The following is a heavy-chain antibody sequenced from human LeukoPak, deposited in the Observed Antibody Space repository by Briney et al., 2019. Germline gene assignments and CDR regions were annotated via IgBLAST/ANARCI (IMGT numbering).Heavy chain of an antibody. J-gene: IGHJ6*02. CDR3: ARWLIRTNYYYYYGMDV. V-gene: IGHV4-31*03. CDR2: IYYSGST. CDR1: GGSISSGGYH. Sequence: PSETLSLTCTVSGGSISSGGYHWSWIRQHPGKGLEWIGYIYYSGSTYYNPSLKSRVTISVDTSKNQFSLKLSSVTAADTAVYYCARWLIRTNYYYYYGMDVWGQGTTVTVSS. D-gene: IGHD3-10*01.